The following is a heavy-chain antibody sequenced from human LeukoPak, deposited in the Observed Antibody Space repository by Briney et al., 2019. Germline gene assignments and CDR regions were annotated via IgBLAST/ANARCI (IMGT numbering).Heavy chain of an antibody. Sequence: PGGSLRLSCAVSGFTLSSYWMNCVRQAPGKGRVWVSGIDSDGSTTYYAESVKSRFTISRDNANNTPYLQMNNQRAEDAGVYYCARGLTLLGYCSSTSCLMNYWGQGTLVTVSS. J-gene: IGHJ4*02. CDR2: IDSDGSTT. D-gene: IGHD2-2*01. V-gene: IGHV3-74*01. CDR3: ARGLTLLGYCSSTSCLMNY. CDR1: GFTLSSYW.